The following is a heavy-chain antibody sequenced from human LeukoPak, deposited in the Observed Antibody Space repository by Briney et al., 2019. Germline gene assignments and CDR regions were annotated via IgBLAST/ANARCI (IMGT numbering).Heavy chain of an antibody. CDR2: INPNSGGT. V-gene: IGHV1-2*02. D-gene: IGHD3-16*01. CDR1: GYTFTGYY. J-gene: IGHJ6*02. Sequence: GASVKVSCKASGYTFTGYYMHWVRQAPGQGLEWMGRINPNSGGTNYAQKFQGRVTMTRDTPISTAYMELSRLRSDDTAVHYCARVGGSPLLKSQGMDVWAQRPTVSVSS. CDR3: ARVGGSPLLKSQGMDV.